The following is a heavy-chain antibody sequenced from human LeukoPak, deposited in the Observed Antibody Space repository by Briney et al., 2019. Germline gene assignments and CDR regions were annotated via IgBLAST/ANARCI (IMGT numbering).Heavy chain of an antibody. CDR2: ISSSSSYI. J-gene: IGHJ4*02. V-gene: IGHV3-21*04. CDR3: AKWIAGTGAIDY. Sequence: SGGSLRLSCAASGFTFSSYSMNWVRQAPGKGLEWVSSISSSSSYIYYADSVKGRFTISRDNSKNTLYLQMNSLRAEDTAVYYCAKWIAGTGAIDYWGQGTLVTVSS. D-gene: IGHD6-13*01. CDR1: GFTFSSYS.